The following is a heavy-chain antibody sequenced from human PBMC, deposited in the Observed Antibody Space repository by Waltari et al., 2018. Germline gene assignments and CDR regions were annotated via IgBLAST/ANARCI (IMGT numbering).Heavy chain of an antibody. D-gene: IGHD2-15*01. J-gene: IGHJ5*02. V-gene: IGHV4-38-2*02. CDR3: AREVYCSGGSCSLRWFDP. Sequence: QVQLQESGPGLVKPSETLSLTCAVSGYSISSGYYWGWIRQPPEKGGLEWIGSIYHSWSTYYNPSLKSRVTISVDTSKNQFSLKLSSVTAADTAVYYCAREVYCSGGSCSLRWFDPWGQGTLVTVSS. CDR2: IYHSWST. CDR1: GYSISSGYY.